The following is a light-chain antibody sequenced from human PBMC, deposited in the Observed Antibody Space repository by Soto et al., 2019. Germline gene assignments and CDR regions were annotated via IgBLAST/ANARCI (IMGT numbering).Light chain of an antibody. CDR1: SRDVGGYNY. CDR3: SSYTSSSTLGV. CDR2: DVN. V-gene: IGLV2-14*03. Sequence: QSVLTQPASVSGSPGQSITISCTGTSRDVGGYNYVSWYQQHPDKAPKLMIYDVNNRPSGISNRFSGSKSGNTASLTISGLQAEDEADYYCSSYTSSSTLGVFGTGTQLTVL. J-gene: IGLJ1*01.